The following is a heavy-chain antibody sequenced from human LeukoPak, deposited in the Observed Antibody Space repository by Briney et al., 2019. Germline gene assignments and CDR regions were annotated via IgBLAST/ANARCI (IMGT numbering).Heavy chain of an antibody. J-gene: IGHJ3*02. CDR2: IYPGDSDT. D-gene: IGHD6-13*01. CDR3: ARRRYSGIAAAGTGAFDI. Sequence: GESLKISCKGSGYSFTRYWIGWVRQMPGKGLEWMGIIYPGDSDTRYSPSFQGQVTISADKSISTAYLQWSSLKASDTAMYYCARRRYSGIAAAGTGAFDIWGQGTMVTVSS. V-gene: IGHV5-51*01. CDR1: GYSFTRYW.